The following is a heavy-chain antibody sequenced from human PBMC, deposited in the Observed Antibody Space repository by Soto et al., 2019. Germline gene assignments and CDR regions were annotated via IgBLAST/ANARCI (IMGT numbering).Heavy chain of an antibody. CDR3: ARGGGYSGYDLDY. CDR2: IWYDGSNK. V-gene: IGHV3-33*01. Sequence: QVQLVESGGGVVQPGRSLRLSCAASGFTFSSYGMHWVRQAPGKGLEWVAVIWYDGSNKYYADSVKGRFTISRDNSKNALYLQMNSLRAEDTAVYYCARGGGYSGYDLDYCGQGTLVIVSS. D-gene: IGHD5-12*01. CDR1: GFTFSSYG. J-gene: IGHJ4*02.